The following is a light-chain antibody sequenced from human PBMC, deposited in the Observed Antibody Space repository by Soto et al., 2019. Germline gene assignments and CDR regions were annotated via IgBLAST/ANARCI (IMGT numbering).Light chain of an antibody. CDR3: CSYAGSYTLV. Sequence: QSALTQPRSVSGSPGQSVTISCTGTSSDVGGYNYVSWYQQHPGKAPKLMIYDVSKRPSGVPDRFSGSKSGNTASLPISGLQAEDDADYYCCSYAGSYTLVFGGGTKLTVL. CDR1: SSDVGGYNY. V-gene: IGLV2-11*01. J-gene: IGLJ3*02. CDR2: DVS.